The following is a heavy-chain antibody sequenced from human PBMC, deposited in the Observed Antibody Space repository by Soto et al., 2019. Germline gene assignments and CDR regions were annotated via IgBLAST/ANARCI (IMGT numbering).Heavy chain of an antibody. D-gene: IGHD1-26*01. V-gene: IGHV4-39*01. CDR3: ARQSLFYLRHWYFDL. Sequence: QLQLQESGPGLVKPSETLSLTCTVSGGSISSSSYYWGWIRQPPGKGLEWIGSIYYSGSTYYNPSLKSRVTISVDTSKNQFSLKLSSVTAADTAVYYCARQSLFYLRHWYFDLWGRGTLVTVSS. CDR2: IYYSGST. CDR1: GGSISSSSYY. J-gene: IGHJ2*01.